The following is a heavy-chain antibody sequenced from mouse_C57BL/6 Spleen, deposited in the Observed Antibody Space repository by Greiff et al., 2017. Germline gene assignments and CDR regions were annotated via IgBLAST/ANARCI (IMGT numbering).Heavy chain of an antibody. CDR3: ARGELGQLGLYYYAMDY. CDR1: GYTFTSYW. V-gene: IGHV1-55*01. J-gene: IGHJ4*01. D-gene: IGHD4-1*02. CDR2: IYPGSGST. Sequence: QVQLQQPGAELVKPGASVKMSCKASGYTFTSYWITWVKQRPGQGLEWIGDIYPGSGSTNYNEKFKSKATLTVDTSSSTAYMQLSSLTSEDSAVYYCARGELGQLGLYYYAMDYWGQGTSVTVSS.